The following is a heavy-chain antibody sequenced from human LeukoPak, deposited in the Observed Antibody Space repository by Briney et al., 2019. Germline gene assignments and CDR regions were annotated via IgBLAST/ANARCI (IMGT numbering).Heavy chain of an antibody. D-gene: IGHD1-1*01. CDR1: GFTFSSYE. Sequence: GGSLRLSCAASGFTFSSYEMNWVRQALGKGLEWVSYISSSGRTKYYADSVKGRFTISRDNAKNSLYLQMNSLRAEDTAVYYCAGEVRANDYYYGMDVWGQGTTVTVSS. V-gene: IGHV3-48*03. J-gene: IGHJ6*02. CDR2: ISSSGRTK. CDR3: AGEVRANDYYYGMDV.